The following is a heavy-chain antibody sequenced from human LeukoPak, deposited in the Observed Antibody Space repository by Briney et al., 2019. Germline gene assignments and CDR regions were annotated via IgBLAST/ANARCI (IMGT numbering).Heavy chain of an antibody. D-gene: IGHD2-2*01. CDR3: VRRPAAMPGLSNYFDY. CDR1: GGSISSSSYY. J-gene: IGHJ4*02. V-gene: IGHV4-39*01. Sequence: SETLSLTCTVSGGSISSSSYYWGWIRQPPGKGLEWIGSIYYSGSTYYNPSLKSRVTISVDTSKNQFSLKLSSVTAADTAVYYCVRRPAAMPGLSNYFDYWGQGTLVTVSS. CDR2: IYYSGST.